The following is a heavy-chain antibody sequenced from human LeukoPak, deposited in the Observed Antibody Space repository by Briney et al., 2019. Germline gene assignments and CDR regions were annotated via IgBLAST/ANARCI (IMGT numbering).Heavy chain of an antibody. Sequence: ASVKVSCKASGYTFTGYCMHWVRQAPGQGLEWVGWINPNSGGTNYAQKFQGRVTMTRDTSISTAYMELSRLRSDDTAVYYCARERRIAVALFDPRGQGTLVTVSS. CDR1: GYTFTGYC. CDR2: INPNSGGT. J-gene: IGHJ5*02. CDR3: ARERRIAVALFDP. D-gene: IGHD6-19*01. V-gene: IGHV1-2*02.